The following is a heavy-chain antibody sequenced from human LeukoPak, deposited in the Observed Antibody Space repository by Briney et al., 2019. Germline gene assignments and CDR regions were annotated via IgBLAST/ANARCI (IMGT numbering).Heavy chain of an antibody. CDR3: ARGGGGYWSRYFH. V-gene: IGHV3-7*01. CDR2: IKQDGSEK. Sequence: PGGSLRLSCAASGFTFSSYWMSWVRQAPGKGLEWVANIKQDGSEKYYVDSVKGRFTISRDNAKNSLYLQMNSLRAEDTAVYYCARGGGGYWSRYFHWGQGTLVTVSS. D-gene: IGHD3-9*01. J-gene: IGHJ4*02. CDR1: GFTFSSYW.